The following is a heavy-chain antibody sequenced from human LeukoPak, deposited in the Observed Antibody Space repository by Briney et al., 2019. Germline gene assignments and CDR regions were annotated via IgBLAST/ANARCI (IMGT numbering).Heavy chain of an antibody. V-gene: IGHV3-21*01. D-gene: IGHD6-19*01. CDR2: ISSSSSYI. J-gene: IGHJ4*02. CDR1: GFTFSSYS. CDR3: ARASSGWYYFDY. Sequence: GGSLRLSCAASGFTFSSYSTNWVRQAPGKGLEWVSSISSSSSYIYYADSVKGRFTISRDNAKNSLYLQMNSLRAEDTAVYYCARASSGWYYFDYWGQGTLVTVSS.